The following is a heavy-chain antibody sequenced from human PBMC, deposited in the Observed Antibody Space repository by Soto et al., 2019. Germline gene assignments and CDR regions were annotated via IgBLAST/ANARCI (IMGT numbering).Heavy chain of an antibody. Sequence: TLSLTCAISGDSVSSNTAAWNWIRSSPSRGLEWLGRTYYRSNWRHDYAVSVRSRITVNADTSKNHFSLQLNSVTPDDTAVYYCARGVAGSGFDLWGQGTLVTVS. J-gene: IGHJ4*02. D-gene: IGHD6-19*01. V-gene: IGHV6-1*01. CDR1: GDSVSSNTAA. CDR2: TYYRSNWRH. CDR3: ARGVAGSGFDL.